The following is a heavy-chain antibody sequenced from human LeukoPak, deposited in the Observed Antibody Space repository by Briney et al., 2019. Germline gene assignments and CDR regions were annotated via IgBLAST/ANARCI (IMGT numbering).Heavy chain of an antibody. J-gene: IGHJ4*02. V-gene: IGHV3-15*01. D-gene: IGHD6-19*01. Sequence: GGSLRLSCAASGFTFSDSWMSWVRQAPGKGLEWVGHIKSKIDRETTDYAAPVKGRFTISRDDSKNTLYLQMNSLRTEDTAVYYCTTEAPWYSSGRGWSDYWGQGTLVTVSS. CDR1: GFTFSDSW. CDR2: IKSKIDRETT. CDR3: TTEAPWYSSGRGWSDY.